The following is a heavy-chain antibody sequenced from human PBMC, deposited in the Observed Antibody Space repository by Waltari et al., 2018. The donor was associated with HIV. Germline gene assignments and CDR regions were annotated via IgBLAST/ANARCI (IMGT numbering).Heavy chain of an antibody. J-gene: IGHJ4*02. D-gene: IGHD6-13*01. CDR1: GGSFRSRNW. CDR2: IYHSGST. V-gene: IGHV4-4*02. Sequence: QVQLQESGPGLVKPSGTLSLTCAVSGGSFRSRNWWSWVRQPPGKGLEWIGEIYHSGSTNYNPSLKSRVTISVDKSKNQFSLKLSSVTAADTAVYYCAREDALTAAGYFDYWGQGTLVTVSS. CDR3: AREDALTAAGYFDY.